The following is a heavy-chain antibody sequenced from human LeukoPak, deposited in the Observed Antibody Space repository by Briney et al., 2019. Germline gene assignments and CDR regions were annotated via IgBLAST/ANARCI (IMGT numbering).Heavy chain of an antibody. CDR1: GYTFTGYF. V-gene: IGHV1-2*02. J-gene: IGHJ5*02. CDR2: INPNSGGT. Sequence: ASVTVSCMASGYTFTGYFMHGVRQAPGQGLEGMGWINPNSGGTNYAQKFWGRVTMTRDTSISTAYMELCRLRSDDTAVYYCARECRIAARSGHWFDPWGQGTLVTVSS. CDR3: ARECRIAARSGHWFDP. D-gene: IGHD6-6*01.